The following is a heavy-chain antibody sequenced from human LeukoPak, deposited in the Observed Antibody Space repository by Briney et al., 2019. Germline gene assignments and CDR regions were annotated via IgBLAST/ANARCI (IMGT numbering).Heavy chain of an antibody. Sequence: SETLSLTCAVYGGSFSGYYWSWIRQPPGKGLEWIGYIYYSGSTNYNPSLKSRVTISVDTSKNQFSLKLSSVTAADTAVYYCARGGGPYDSSGYYYGFDYWGQGTLVTVSS. D-gene: IGHD3-22*01. CDR3: ARGGGPYDSSGYYYGFDY. CDR2: IYYSGST. V-gene: IGHV4-59*01. J-gene: IGHJ4*02. CDR1: GGSFSGYY.